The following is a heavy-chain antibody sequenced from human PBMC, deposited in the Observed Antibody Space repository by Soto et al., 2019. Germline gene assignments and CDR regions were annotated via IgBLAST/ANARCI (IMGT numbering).Heavy chain of an antibody. CDR2: AYYSGDT. J-gene: IGHJ5*02. D-gene: IGHD2-8*01. CDR1: GGSISGYY. Sequence: SETLSLTCSVSGGSISGYYWSWIRQPPGKGLEWIGYAYYSGDTGYNPSLKSRVTMAVDTSKNQVSLKLSSVTAADTAVYYCARDRSTYGGGGTGEVKENWFDPWGQGALVTVSS. V-gene: IGHV4-59*01. CDR3: ARDRSTYGGGGTGEVKENWFDP.